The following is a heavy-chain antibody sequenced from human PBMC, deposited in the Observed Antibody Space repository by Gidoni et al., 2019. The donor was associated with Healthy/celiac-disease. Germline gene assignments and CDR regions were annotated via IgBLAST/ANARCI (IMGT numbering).Heavy chain of an antibody. Sequence: QVQLVQSGAEVKKPGASVKVSCKASGYTFPGYYMHWVRQAAGQGLEWMGWINPNSGGTNDAQKFQGRVTMTRDTSISTAYMELSRLRSDDTAVYYCARDRELLWFGELSNAYYYYGMDVWGQGTTVTVSS. CDR3: ARDRELLWFGELSNAYYYYGMDV. CDR2: INPNSGGT. J-gene: IGHJ6*02. D-gene: IGHD3-10*01. CDR1: GYTFPGYY. V-gene: IGHV1-2*02.